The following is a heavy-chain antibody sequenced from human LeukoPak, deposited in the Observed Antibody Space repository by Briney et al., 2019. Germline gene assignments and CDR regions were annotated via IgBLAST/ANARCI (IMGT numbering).Heavy chain of an antibody. CDR1: GYTLTELS. D-gene: IGHD3-10*01. CDR3: ATDRGFLDAFDI. CDR2: FDPEDGET. Sequence: ASVKVSCKASGYTLTELSMHWVRQAPGKGLEWRGGFDPEDGETIYAQKFQGRVTMTEDTSTDTAYMELSSLRSEDTAVYYCATDRGFLDAFDICGQGPMVTVSS. J-gene: IGHJ3*02. V-gene: IGHV1-24*01.